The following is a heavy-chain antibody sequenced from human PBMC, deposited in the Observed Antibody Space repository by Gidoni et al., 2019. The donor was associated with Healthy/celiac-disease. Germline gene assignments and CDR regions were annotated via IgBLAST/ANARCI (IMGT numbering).Heavy chain of an antibody. D-gene: IGHD6-13*01. J-gene: IGHJ2*01. CDR3: ARHGPGYSSSWYSRYFDL. V-gene: IGHV4-39*01. CDR2: IYYSGST. Sequence: QLQLQESGPGLVKPSETLSLTCTVSGCSIRSSSYYWGWIRQPPGKGLEWIGSIYYSGSTYYNPSLKSRVTISVDTSKNQFSLKLSSVTAADTAVYYCARHGPGYSSSWYSRYFDLWGRGTLVTVSS. CDR1: GCSIRSSSYY.